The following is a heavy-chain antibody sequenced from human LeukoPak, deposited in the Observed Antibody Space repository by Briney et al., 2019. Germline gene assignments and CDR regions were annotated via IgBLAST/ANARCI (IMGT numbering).Heavy chain of an antibody. CDR3: ARDPNIKQWLVNGDAFDI. V-gene: IGHV1-18*01. Sequence: ASVKVSCKASGYTFTSYGISWVRQAPGQGLEWMGWISAYNGNTNYAQKLQGRVTMTTDTSTSTAYMELRSLRSDDTAVYYCARDPNIKQWLVNGDAFDIWGRGTMVTVSS. D-gene: IGHD6-19*01. CDR2: ISAYNGNT. CDR1: GYTFTSYG. J-gene: IGHJ3*02.